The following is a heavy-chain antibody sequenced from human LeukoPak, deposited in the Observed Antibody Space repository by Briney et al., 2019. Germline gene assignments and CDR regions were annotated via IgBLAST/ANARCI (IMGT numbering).Heavy chain of an antibody. CDR3: ARALLWSHNASDI. Sequence: PGGSLRLSCAASGFTFSSYSYAMNWVRRGPGKGLEWLSYISLIRSTVYYADSVKGRFTISRDNSKNTLYLQMNSLRAEDTAVYYCARALLWSHNASDIWGQGTMVTVSS. CDR2: ISLIRSTV. V-gene: IGHV3-48*01. J-gene: IGHJ3*02. CDR1: GFTFSSYS. D-gene: IGHD3-10*01.